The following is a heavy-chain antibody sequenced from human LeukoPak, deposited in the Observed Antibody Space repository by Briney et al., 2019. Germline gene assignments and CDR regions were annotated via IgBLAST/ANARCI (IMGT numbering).Heavy chain of an antibody. Sequence: PGGSLRLSCAASGFTVSTYYMSWVRQAPGKGLEWVSVIYSDDSTFYADSVKGRFTISRDNSKNSLYLQMNSLRAEDTAVYYCARKDIDYWGQGTLVTVSS. CDR2: IYSDDST. J-gene: IGHJ4*02. V-gene: IGHV3-66*01. CDR1: GFTVSTYY. CDR3: ARKDIDY.